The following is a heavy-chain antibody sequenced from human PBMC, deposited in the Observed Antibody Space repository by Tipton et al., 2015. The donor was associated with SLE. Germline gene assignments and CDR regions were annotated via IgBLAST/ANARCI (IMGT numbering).Heavy chain of an antibody. CDR1: GGSFSGYY. V-gene: IGHV4-34*01. Sequence: TLSLTCAVYGGSFSGYYWSWIRQPPGKGLEWIGEINHSGSANYNPSLKSRVTISVDTSKNQFSLKLSSVTAADTAVYYCARGSPDPTDWGQGTLVTVSS. CDR2: INHSGSA. J-gene: IGHJ4*02. CDR3: ARGSPDPTD.